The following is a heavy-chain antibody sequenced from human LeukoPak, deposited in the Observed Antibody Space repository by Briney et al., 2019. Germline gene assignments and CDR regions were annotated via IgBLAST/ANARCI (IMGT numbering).Heavy chain of an antibody. J-gene: IGHJ3*01. CDR3: AREEGAPIAAANV. D-gene: IGHD6-13*01. CDR2: ISGYNGNT. V-gene: IGHV1-18*01. Sequence: GASVKVSCKASGYTFTSYGISWVRQAPGQGPEWMGWISGYNGNTKYAQKFQGRVTMTTDTSTNTAYMELRSLRSDDTAVYYCAREEGAPIAAANVWGLGTMVTVSS. CDR1: GYTFTSYG.